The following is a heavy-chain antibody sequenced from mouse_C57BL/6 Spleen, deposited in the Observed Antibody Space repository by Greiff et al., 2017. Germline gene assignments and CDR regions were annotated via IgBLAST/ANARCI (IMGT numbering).Heavy chain of an antibody. V-gene: IGHV3-6*01. Sequence: EVKLMESGPGLVKPSQSLSLTCSVTGYSITSGYYWNWIRQFPGNKLEWMGYISYDGSNNYNPSLKNRISITRDTSKNQFFLKLNSVTTEDTATYYCAREDSFAYWGQGTLVTVSA. CDR3: AREDSFAY. J-gene: IGHJ3*01. CDR2: ISYDGSN. CDR1: GYSITSGYY.